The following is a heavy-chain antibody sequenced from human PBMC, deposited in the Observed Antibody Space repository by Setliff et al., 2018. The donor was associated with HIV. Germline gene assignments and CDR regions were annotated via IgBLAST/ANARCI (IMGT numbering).Heavy chain of an antibody. J-gene: IGHJ5*02. D-gene: IGHD6-19*01. V-gene: IGHV3-30*03. CDR2: ISYDGSNK. Sequence: GGSLRLSCAASGFTFSTYGMHWVRQAPGKGLEWVAVISYDGSNKFYADSVRGRFTISRDDSKNTLFLQMNSLRVDDTAVYYCAREGGSSGHAGYFDPWGQGTLVTVSS. CDR1: GFTFSTYG. CDR3: AREGGSSGHAGYFDP.